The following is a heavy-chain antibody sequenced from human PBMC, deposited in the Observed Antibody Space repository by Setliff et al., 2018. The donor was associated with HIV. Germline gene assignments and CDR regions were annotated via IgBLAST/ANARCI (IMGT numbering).Heavy chain of an antibody. Sequence: ASVKVCCKASGYSFTTYGVYWVRQAPGQGLEWMGWIGTQNGNTNYAQKFQGRVTMTTDTSTNTAYMELSSLTSDDTAVYYCAREGLWFGDRGFYMDVWGKGTAVTVSS. CDR1: GYSFTTYG. V-gene: IGHV1-18*01. CDR2: IGTQNGNT. D-gene: IGHD3-10*01. CDR3: AREGLWFGDRGFYMDV. J-gene: IGHJ6*04.